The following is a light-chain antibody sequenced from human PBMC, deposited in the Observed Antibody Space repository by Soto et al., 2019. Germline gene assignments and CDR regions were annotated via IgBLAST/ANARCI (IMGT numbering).Light chain of an antibody. Sequence: EIVLTQSPGTLSLSPGERATLSCRASQSVSSSYLAWYQQKPGQPPRLLIYDASNRATGIPARFSGSGSGTDFTLTISSLEPEDFAVYYCQQRSNWPPPFTFGQGTRLEIK. CDR1: QSVSSSY. CDR2: DAS. V-gene: IGKV3D-20*02. J-gene: IGKJ5*01. CDR3: QQRSNWPPPFT.